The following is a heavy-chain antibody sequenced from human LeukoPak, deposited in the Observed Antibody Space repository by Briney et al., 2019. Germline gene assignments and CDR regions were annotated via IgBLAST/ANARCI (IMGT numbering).Heavy chain of an antibody. Sequence: SVNVSCKASGGTFSSYAISWVRQAPGQGLEWMGGIIPIFGTANYAQKFQGRVTITADESTSTAYMELSSLRSEDTAVYYCARDQGYYDSSGYYSHDAFDIWGQGTMVTVSS. J-gene: IGHJ3*02. CDR2: IIPIFGTA. CDR3: ARDQGYYDSSGYYSHDAFDI. V-gene: IGHV1-69*13. CDR1: GGTFSSYA. D-gene: IGHD3-22*01.